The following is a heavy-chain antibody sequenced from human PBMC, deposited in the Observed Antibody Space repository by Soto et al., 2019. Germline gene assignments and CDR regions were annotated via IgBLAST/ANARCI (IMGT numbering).Heavy chain of an antibody. J-gene: IGHJ6*02. CDR1: GGSVSSSSYS. CDR2: IYSSENT. CDR3: ARLNGYCISTNCHGYYGMDV. D-gene: IGHD2-2*01. Sequence: SETLSLTCTVSGGSVSSSSYSWGWIRQPPGKGLEWIGTIYSSENTYYNPSLMSRVTISVDTSKNQFSLKLSSVTAADTAVYYCARLNGYCISTNCHGYYGMDVWGQGTTVTVPS. V-gene: IGHV4-39*01.